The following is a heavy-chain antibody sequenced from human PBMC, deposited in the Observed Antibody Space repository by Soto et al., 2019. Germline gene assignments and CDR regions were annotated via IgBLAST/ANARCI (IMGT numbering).Heavy chain of an antibody. CDR1: SGPDRSHN. V-gene: IGHV4-59*08. Sequence: QVQLQQSGPRLVKPSETLSLTYTVSSGPDRSHNWGWIRQPPGRGLEWIGYVYYTGDTAYNPSLRGRVTISADTSTNDISLTLNSVTAADTAVYYCVRQGIDYLHGLVDVWGQGTT. CDR3: VRQGIDYLHGLVDV. J-gene: IGHJ6*02. D-gene: IGHD4-17*01. CDR2: VYYTGDT.